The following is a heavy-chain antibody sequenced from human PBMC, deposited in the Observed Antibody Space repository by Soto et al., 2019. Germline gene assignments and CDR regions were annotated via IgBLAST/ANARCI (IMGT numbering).Heavy chain of an antibody. CDR2: IYYSGST. CDR3: ATLKGYCSGGSCYHDY. Sequence: SETLSLTCTVSGVSISSYYWSWIRQPPGKGLEWIGYIYYSGSTNYNPSLKSRVTISVDTSKNQFSLKLSSVTAADTAVYYCATLKGYCSGGSCYHDYWGQGTLVTVSS. CDR1: GVSISSYY. V-gene: IGHV4-59*08. D-gene: IGHD2-15*01. J-gene: IGHJ4*02.